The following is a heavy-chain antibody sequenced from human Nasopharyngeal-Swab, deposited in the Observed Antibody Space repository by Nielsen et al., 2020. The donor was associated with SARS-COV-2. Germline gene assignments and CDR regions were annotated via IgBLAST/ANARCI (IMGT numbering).Heavy chain of an antibody. CDR1: GFTFSSYW. V-gene: IGHV3-7*04. D-gene: IGHD3-10*01. CDR3: ARGLWFGESDWYFDL. CDR2: IKQDGSEK. J-gene: IGHJ2*01. Sequence: GESLKISCAASGFTFSSYWMSWVRQAPGKGLEWVANIKQDGSEKYYVDPVKGRFTISRDNAKNSLYLQMNSLRAEDTAVYYCARGLWFGESDWYFDLWGRGTLVTVSS.